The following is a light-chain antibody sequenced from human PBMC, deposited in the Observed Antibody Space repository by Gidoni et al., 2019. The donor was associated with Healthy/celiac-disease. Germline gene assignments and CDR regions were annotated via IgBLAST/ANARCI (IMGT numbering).Light chain of an antibody. Sequence: IQMTQSPSSLSASVGDRVTITCRASQSISSYLNWYQQKPGKAPKLLIYAASSLQSGVPSRFRGSGYGTDFTLTISSMQPEDFATYYCQQSYSTLRTFGQGTKVEIK. V-gene: IGKV1-39*01. CDR1: QSISSY. CDR3: QQSYSTLRT. CDR2: AAS. J-gene: IGKJ1*01.